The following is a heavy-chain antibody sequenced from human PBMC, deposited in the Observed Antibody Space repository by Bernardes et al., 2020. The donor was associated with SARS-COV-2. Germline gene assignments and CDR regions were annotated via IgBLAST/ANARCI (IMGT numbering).Heavy chain of an antibody. CDR3: AKEGASATPFDS. CDR1: GFTFRSYG. J-gene: IGHJ4*02. CDR2: ISYDGSNE. Sequence: GGSLRLSCAASGFTFRSYGIHWVRQAPGKGLEWVAVISYDGSNEYYAVSVKGRFTISRDNSKNTLYLQMNSLRAEDTAVYYCAKEGASATPFDSWGQGTLVTVSS. D-gene: IGHD1-26*01. V-gene: IGHV3-30*18.